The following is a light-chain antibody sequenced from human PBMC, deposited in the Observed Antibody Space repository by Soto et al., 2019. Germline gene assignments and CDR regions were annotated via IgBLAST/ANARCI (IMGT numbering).Light chain of an antibody. V-gene: IGLV2-8*01. CDR3: SSYAGINNLGV. CDR1: SSDVGGYKY. CDR2: EVN. Sequence: QSALTQPPSASGSPGQSVTISCTGTSSDVGGYKYVSWYQQHPGKAPKLMIFEVNKRPSGVPDRFSGSKSGNTASLTVSGLQAEDKADYYCSSYAGINNLGVFGTGTKVTVL. J-gene: IGLJ1*01.